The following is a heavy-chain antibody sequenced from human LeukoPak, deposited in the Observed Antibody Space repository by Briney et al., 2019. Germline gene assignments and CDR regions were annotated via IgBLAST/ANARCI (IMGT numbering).Heavy chain of an antibody. V-gene: IGHV3-21*01. Sequence: VRSLRLSRAASGFTSSSFSTKWGCQAPGKRLGWVSSISSSSSYINYADSVKGRFTISRDSAKNSLYLQMNSLRAEDTAVYYCARDDVGVVVAATHVDYWGQGTLVTVSS. D-gene: IGHD2-15*01. CDR3: ARDDVGVVVAATHVDY. CDR1: GFTSSSFS. J-gene: IGHJ4*02. CDR2: ISSSSSYI.